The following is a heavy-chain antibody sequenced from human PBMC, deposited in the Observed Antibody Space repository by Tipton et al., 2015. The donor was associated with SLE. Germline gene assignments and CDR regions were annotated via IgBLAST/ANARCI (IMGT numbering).Heavy chain of an antibody. CDR3: ARAGEGVFDY. CDR2: IYTSGST. D-gene: IGHD3-10*01. CDR1: GGSFSGYY. J-gene: IGHJ4*02. V-gene: IGHV4-59*10. Sequence: TLSLTCAVYGGSFSGYYWSWIRQPPGKGLEWIGRIYTSGSTNYNPSLKSRATISVDTSKNQFSLKLSSVTAADTAVYYCARAGEGVFDYWGQGTLATVSS.